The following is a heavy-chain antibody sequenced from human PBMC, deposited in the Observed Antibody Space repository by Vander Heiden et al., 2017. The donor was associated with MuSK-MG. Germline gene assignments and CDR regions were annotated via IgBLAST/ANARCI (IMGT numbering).Heavy chain of an antibody. V-gene: IGHV3-21*01. D-gene: IGHD4-17*01. CDR1: GLTFSSYS. CDR2: ISSSSSYI. Sequence: EVQLVESGGGLVKPGGSLRLSCAVSGLTFSSYSMNWVRQAPGKGLEWFSSISSSSSYIYYTDAVKGRFTISRDNAKNSLYLQMNSMRAEDTAVYYCARDNGDSPYYFDYWGQGTLVTVSS. CDR3: ARDNGDSPYYFDY. J-gene: IGHJ4*02.